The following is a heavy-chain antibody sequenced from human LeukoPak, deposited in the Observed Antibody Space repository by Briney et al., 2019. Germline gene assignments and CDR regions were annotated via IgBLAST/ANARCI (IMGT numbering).Heavy chain of an antibody. CDR3: ARGGPDYYDSSGPLN. Sequence: PSETLSLTCAVYGGSFSGYYWSWIRQPPGKGLEWIGEINHSGSTNYNPSLKSRVTISVATSKNKFSLKLSSMTAADTAVYYCARGGPDYYDSSGPLNWGQGTLVTVSS. J-gene: IGHJ4*02. D-gene: IGHD3-22*01. CDR2: INHSGST. CDR1: GGSFSGYY. V-gene: IGHV4-34*01.